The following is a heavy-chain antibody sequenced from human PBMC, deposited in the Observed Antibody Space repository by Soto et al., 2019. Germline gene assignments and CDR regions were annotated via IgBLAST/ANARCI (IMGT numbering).Heavy chain of an antibody. V-gene: IGHV1-69*02. D-gene: IGHD3-16*01. Sequence: SVKVSCKASGGTFSSYTISWVRQAPGQGLEWMGRIIPILGIANYAQKFQGRVTITADKSTSTAYMELSSLRSEDTAVYYCGRGGGGGDMDYYRDVWGKGPTVTVSS. CDR2: IIPILGIA. J-gene: IGHJ6*03. CDR1: GGTFSSYT. CDR3: GRGGGGGDMDYYRDV.